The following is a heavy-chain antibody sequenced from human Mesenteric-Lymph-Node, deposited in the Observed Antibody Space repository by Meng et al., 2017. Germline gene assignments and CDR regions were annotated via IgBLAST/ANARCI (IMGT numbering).Heavy chain of an antibody. CDR1: GLTLSNYW. Sequence: GESLKISCVASGLTLSNYWMNWVRQAPGKGLEWVSYISSSGNTIYYADSVKGRFTISRDNAKNSLYLQMNSLRAEDTAVYYCAREKGVLDYWGQGTLVIVSS. CDR2: ISSSGNTI. CDR3: AREKGVLDY. V-gene: IGHV3-48*04. D-gene: IGHD1-1*01. J-gene: IGHJ4*02.